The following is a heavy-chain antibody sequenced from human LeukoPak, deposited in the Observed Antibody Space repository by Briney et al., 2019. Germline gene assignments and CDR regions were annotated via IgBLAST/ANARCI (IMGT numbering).Heavy chain of an antibody. J-gene: IGHJ6*02. D-gene: IGHD3-10*01. CDR2: ISSSSSYI. Sequence: GGSLRLSCAASGFTFSSYSMNWVRQAPGKGLEWVSSISSSSSYIYYADSVKGRFTISRDNAKNSLYLQMNSLRAEDTAVYYCARDSTSAYYGSGSYTRNPRYYGMDVWGQGTTFTVSS. V-gene: IGHV3-21*01. CDR1: GFTFSSYS. CDR3: ARDSTSAYYGSGSYTRNPRYYGMDV.